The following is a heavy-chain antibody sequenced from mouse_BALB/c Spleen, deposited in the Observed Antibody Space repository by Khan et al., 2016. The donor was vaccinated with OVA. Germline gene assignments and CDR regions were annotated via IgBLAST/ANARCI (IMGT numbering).Heavy chain of an antibody. Sequence: QRQESGPGLVKPSQSLSLTCTVTGYSITRDYAWNWIRQFPGNKLEWMGYISNSGSTSYNPSLKSRISITRDTSKHQFFLQLNSVTTEDTATYYCASELGRYYAMDYWGQGTSVTVSS. CDR2: ISNSGST. J-gene: IGHJ4*01. CDR1: GYSITRDYA. V-gene: IGHV3-2*02. CDR3: ASELGRYYAMDY. D-gene: IGHD4-1*01.